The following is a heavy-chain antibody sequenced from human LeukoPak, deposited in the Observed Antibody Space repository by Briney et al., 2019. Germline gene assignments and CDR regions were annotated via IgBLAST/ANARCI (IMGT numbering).Heavy chain of an antibody. Sequence: GGSLRLSCAASGFTFSSYAMSWVRQAPGKGLEWVSAISGSGGSTYYADSAEGRFTISRDNSKNTLYLQMNSLRAEDTAVYYCAKDYPYYGSGSYNYWGQGTLVTVSS. CDR3: AKDYPYYGSGSYNY. CDR2: ISGSGGST. J-gene: IGHJ4*02. CDR1: GFTFSSYA. D-gene: IGHD3-10*01. V-gene: IGHV3-23*01.